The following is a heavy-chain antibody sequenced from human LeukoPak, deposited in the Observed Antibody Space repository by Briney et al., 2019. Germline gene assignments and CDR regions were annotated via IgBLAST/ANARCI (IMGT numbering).Heavy chain of an antibody. CDR3: ARFGELLKRPLYYYYYYGMDV. V-gene: IGHV3-11*01. Sequence: GGSLRLSCAASGFTFSSYSMSWVRQAPGKGLEWVSYISSSGSTIYYADSVKGRFTISRDNAKNSLYLQMNSLRAEDTAVYYCARFGELLKRPLYYYYYYGMDVWGQGTTVTVSS. J-gene: IGHJ6*02. CDR2: ISSSGSTI. CDR1: GFTFSSYS. D-gene: IGHD3-10*01.